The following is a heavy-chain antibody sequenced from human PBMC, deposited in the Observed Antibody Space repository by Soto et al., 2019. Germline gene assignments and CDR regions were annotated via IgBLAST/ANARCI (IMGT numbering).Heavy chain of an antibody. CDR2: IYYSGST. J-gene: IGHJ5*02. V-gene: IGHV4-59*12. CDR1: GGSISSYY. D-gene: IGHD3-22*01. Sequence: PSETLSLTCTVSGGSISSYYWSWIRQPPGKGLEWIGYIYYSGSTNYNPSLKSRVTISVDTSKNQFSLKLSSVTAADTAVYYCAREYDSSGPRFDPWGQGTLVTVSS. CDR3: AREYDSSGPRFDP.